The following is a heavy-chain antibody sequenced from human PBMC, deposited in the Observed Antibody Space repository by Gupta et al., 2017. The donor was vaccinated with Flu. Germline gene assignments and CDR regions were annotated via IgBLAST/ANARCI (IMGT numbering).Heavy chain of an antibody. D-gene: IGHD1-26*01. Sequence: QVQLVESGGGVVQPGRSLRLSCAASGFTFSSYGMHWVRQAPGKGLEWVAVISYDGSNKYYADSVKGRFTISRDNSKNTLYLQMNSLRAEDTAVYYCAKRTRNSGSYYGLRIDYWGQGTLVTVSS. CDR3: AKRTRNSGSYYGLRIDY. V-gene: IGHV3-30*18. CDR2: ISYDGSNK. J-gene: IGHJ4*02. CDR1: GFTFSSYG.